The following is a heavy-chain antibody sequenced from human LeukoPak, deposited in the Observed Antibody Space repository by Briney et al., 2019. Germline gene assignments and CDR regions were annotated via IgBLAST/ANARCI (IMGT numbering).Heavy chain of an antibody. CDR3: ARSFYDILIGYYQYFDY. V-gene: IGHV3-66*01. Sequence: GGSLRLSCAASGFPFSSYEMNWVRQAPGKGPEWVSVIYRDGSSYYAESVKGRFTISRDNSKNTLYIQMNSLRAEDTAVYYCARSFYDILIGYYQYFDYWGQGTLVTVSS. J-gene: IGHJ4*02. CDR2: IYRDGSS. CDR1: GFPFSSYE. D-gene: IGHD3-9*01.